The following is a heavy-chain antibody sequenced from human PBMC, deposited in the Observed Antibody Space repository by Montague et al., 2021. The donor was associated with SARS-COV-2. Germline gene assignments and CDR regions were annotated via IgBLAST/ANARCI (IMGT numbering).Heavy chain of an antibody. Sequence: SLRLSCAASGFTFSSYEMNWVRQAPGKGLEWVSYISSSGSTIYYADSVKGRFTISRDNAKNSPYLQMNSLRAEDTAVYYCASEMATIEYYYYGMDVWGQGTTVTVSS. CDR1: GFTFSSYE. CDR2: ISSSGSTI. V-gene: IGHV3-48*03. J-gene: IGHJ6*02. D-gene: IGHD5-24*01. CDR3: ASEMATIEYYYYGMDV.